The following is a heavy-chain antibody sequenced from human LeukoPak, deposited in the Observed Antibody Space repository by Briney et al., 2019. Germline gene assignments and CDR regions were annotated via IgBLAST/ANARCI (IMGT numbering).Heavy chain of an antibody. D-gene: IGHD3-10*01. CDR1: GYTFTIYG. CDR3: ARADSEMWCGEIVGQIDY. Sequence: ASVKVSYRASGYTFTIYGIRWVRQAPGQGREWMGWISAYNGNKNYAQKLQGRVNMTTDTSTSTAYMELRSLRSDDTAVYYCARADSEMWCGEIVGQIDYWGQGTLVTVSS. J-gene: IGHJ4*02. CDR2: ISAYNGNK. V-gene: IGHV1-18*01.